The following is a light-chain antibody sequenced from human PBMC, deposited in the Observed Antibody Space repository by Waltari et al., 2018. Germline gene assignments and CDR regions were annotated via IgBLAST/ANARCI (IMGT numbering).Light chain of an antibody. V-gene: IGLV3-10*01. CDR1: ALPTKY. CDR2: EDT. CDR3: YSGDDSGNQEV. Sequence: SYELTQPPSVSVSPGQTARVTCSGDALPTKYVFCDPQKSGQAPLLGIYEDTERPSGIPERFSGSSSGTMATLTISGAQVEDEADYYCYSGDDSGNQEVFGGGTKLTVL. J-gene: IGLJ2*01.